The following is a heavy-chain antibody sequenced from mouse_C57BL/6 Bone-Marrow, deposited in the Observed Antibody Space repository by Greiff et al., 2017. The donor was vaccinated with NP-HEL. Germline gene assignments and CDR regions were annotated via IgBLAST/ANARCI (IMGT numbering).Heavy chain of an antibody. V-gene: IGHV1-20*01. CDR1: GYSFTGYF. Sequence: EVKLMESGPELVKPGDSVKISCKASGYSFTGYFMNWVMQSHGKSLEWIGRINPYNGDTFYNQKFKGKATLTVDKSSSTAHMELRSLTSEVSAVYYCARYCYGSSYLYYYAMDYWGQGTSVTVSS. CDR2: INPYNGDT. CDR3: ARYCYGSSYLYYYAMDY. D-gene: IGHD1-1*01. J-gene: IGHJ4*01.